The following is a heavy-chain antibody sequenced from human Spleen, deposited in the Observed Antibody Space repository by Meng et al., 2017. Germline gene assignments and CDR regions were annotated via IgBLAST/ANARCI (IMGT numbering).Heavy chain of an antibody. J-gene: IGHJ4*02. D-gene: IGHD3-10*01. Sequence: QVQLRESGPGLVKPSETLSLICAFTVDSITINNWWIWVRQPPGTGLELVGEIPHRGSAAYNPSLKSRVSMSIDISKNQFSLRLTSVTAADTAVYYCLRGSGGSVWGQGTLVTVSS. V-gene: IGHV4-55*08. CDR1: VDSITINNW. CDR2: IPHRGSA. CDR3: LRGSGGSV.